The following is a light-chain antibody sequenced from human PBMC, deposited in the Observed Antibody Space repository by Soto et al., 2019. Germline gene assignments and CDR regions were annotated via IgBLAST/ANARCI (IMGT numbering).Light chain of an antibody. CDR3: SSYTSASTPCV. V-gene: IGLV2-14*01. CDR1: SSDVGGYNY. CDR2: EVS. Sequence: QSVLTQPPSVSGSPGQSITISCTGTSSDVGGYNYVSWYQLHPGKAPKLIIYEVSHRPQGSSNHFSGYKPGNTPSLTISGVHAEDEADYYSSSYTSASTPCVFGTGTKVTVL. J-gene: IGLJ1*01.